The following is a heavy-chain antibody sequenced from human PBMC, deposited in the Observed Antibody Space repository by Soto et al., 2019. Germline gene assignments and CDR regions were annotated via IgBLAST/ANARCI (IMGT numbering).Heavy chain of an antibody. CDR2: INHYGTT. CDR1: GGSISSGGVYF. J-gene: IGHJ5*02. V-gene: IGHV4-31*03. Sequence: QVQLQESGPGLVKPSQTLSLTCTVSGGSISSGGVYFWSWIRQHPGKGLEWIGYINHYGTTYYNPSLRSRXXXXXXXXXXXXXXXXXXXXXADTGLYYCARDSYGSNWFDPWGQGALVTVSS. D-gene: IGHD3-22*01. CDR3: CARDSYGSNWFDP.